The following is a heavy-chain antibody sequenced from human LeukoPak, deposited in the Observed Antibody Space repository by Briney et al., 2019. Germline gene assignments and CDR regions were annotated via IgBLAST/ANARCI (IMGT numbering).Heavy chain of an antibody. CDR1: GFSLSTSGMC. J-gene: IGHJ4*02. CDR2: IDWDDDK. Sequence: SGPTLVNPTQTLTLTCTFSGFSLSTSGMCVSWMRQPPGKALEWLARIDWDDDKYYSTSLKTRLTISKDTSKNQVVLTMTNMDPVDTATYYCARISRRGVYLVYFDYWGQGTLVTVSS. D-gene: IGHD3-10*01. V-gene: IGHV2-70*11. CDR3: ARISRRGVYLVYFDY.